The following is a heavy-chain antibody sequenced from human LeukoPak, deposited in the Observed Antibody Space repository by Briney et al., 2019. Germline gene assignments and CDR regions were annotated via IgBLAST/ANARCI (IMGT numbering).Heavy chain of an antibody. CDR1: GFTFSSYA. CDR2: ISCDGSNK. D-gene: IGHD3-3*01. V-gene: IGHV3-30-3*01. CDR3: AKGGYEGY. Sequence: GRSLRLSCAASGFTFSSYAMHWVRQAPGKGLEWVAVISCDGSNKYYADSVKGRFTISRDNSKNTLYLQMNSLRAEDTAVYYCAKGGYEGYWGQGTLVTVSS. J-gene: IGHJ4*02.